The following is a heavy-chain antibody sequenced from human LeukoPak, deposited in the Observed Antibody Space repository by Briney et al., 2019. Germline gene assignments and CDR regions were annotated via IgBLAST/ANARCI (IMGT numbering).Heavy chain of an antibody. CDR2: ISGSGGNT. CDR1: GFTFSSYA. Sequence: SGGSLRLSCAASGFTFSSYAMSWVRQAPGKGLEWVSAISGSGGNTYYADSVKGRFTISRDNSKNTLYLQMNSLRAEDTAVYYCAKTSEPNDRVTTSDYWGQGTLVTVSS. V-gene: IGHV3-23*01. CDR3: AKTSEPNDRVTTSDY. D-gene: IGHD4-17*01. J-gene: IGHJ4*02.